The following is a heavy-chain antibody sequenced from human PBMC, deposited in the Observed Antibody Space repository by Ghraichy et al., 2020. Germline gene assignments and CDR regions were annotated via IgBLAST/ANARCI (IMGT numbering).Heavy chain of an antibody. V-gene: IGHV3-33*01. CDR1: GFTFSSYG. D-gene: IGHD4-17*01. CDR3: AIVSDGDYVWDY. Sequence: GGSLRLSCAASGFTFSSYGMHWVRQAPGKGLEWVAVIWYDGSNKYYADSVKGRFTISRDNSKNTLYLQMNSLRAEDTAVYYCAIVSDGDYVWDYWGQGTLVTVSS. J-gene: IGHJ4*02. CDR2: IWYDGSNK.